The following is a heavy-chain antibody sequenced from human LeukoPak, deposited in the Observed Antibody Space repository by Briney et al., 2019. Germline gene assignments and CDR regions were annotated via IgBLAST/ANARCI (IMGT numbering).Heavy chain of an antibody. D-gene: IGHD4-17*01. CDR1: GYTFTEYY. CDR3: ARTLTTATWDY. J-gene: IGHJ4*02. Sequence: ASVKVSCKASGYTFTEYYLNWMRQVPGQGLEWMGWISPYSGATHYAQIFQGRVTMTRDTSISTAYMEVSSLRSDDSAVYFCARTLTTATWDYWGQGTLVTVSS. CDR2: ISPYSGAT. V-gene: IGHV1-2*02.